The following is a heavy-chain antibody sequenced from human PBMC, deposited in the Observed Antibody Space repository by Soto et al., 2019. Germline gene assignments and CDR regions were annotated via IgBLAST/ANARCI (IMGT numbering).Heavy chain of an antibody. Sequence: QSGGSLRLSCATSGFTFSGYTMNWVRQAPGKGLEWVSFIGKRSISVFYADSVKGRFTISRDNAKNSLYLRMSSLSVEDTGIYFCARDLQIRFIDYWGQGTPVTVSS. CDR2: IGKRSISV. J-gene: IGHJ4*02. CDR1: GFTFSGYT. CDR3: ARDLQIRFIDY. V-gene: IGHV3-48*01.